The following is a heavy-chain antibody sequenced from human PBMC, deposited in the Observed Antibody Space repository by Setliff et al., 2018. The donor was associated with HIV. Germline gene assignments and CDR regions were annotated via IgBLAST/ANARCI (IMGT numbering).Heavy chain of an antibody. CDR3: ARGLSGRFDY. V-gene: IGHV4-59*12. J-gene: IGHJ4*02. CDR1: GGSISSYY. D-gene: IGHD6-25*01. Sequence: SETLSLTCTVSGGSISSYYWSWIRQPPGRGLEWIGYIYYTGSTNYNPSLKSRVTISVDTSKNQFSLKLTSVTAADTAVYYCARGLSGRFDYWGQGTLVTVSS. CDR2: IYYTGST.